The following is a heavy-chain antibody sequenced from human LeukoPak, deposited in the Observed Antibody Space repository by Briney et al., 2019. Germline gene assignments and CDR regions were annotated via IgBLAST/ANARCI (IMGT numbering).Heavy chain of an antibody. Sequence: GASVKVSCKASGGTFSSYSISWVRQAPGQGLEWMGGIIPIFGTANYAQKFQGRVTMTRDTSIGTAYMELSRLRSDDTAVYYCARIEVATPYAFDIWGQGTMVTVSS. CDR2: IIPIFGTA. CDR1: GGTFSSYS. CDR3: ARIEVATPYAFDI. J-gene: IGHJ3*02. V-gene: IGHV1-69*05. D-gene: IGHD5-24*01.